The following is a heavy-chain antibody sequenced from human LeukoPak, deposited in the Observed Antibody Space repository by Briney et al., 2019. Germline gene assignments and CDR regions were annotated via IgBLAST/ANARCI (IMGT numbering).Heavy chain of an antibody. CDR2: IYTSGST. CDR1: GGSINNYF. J-gene: IGHJ4*02. V-gene: IGHV4-4*07. CDR3: ARDDPARMTATLDY. Sequence: PSETLSLTCTVSGGSINNYFWSWVRQPAGEGLEWIGRIYTSGSTNYNPSLRSPVTISVDMSKNQFSLKLSSVTAADTAVYYCARDDPARMTATLDYWGQGILVTVSS. D-gene: IGHD2-21*02.